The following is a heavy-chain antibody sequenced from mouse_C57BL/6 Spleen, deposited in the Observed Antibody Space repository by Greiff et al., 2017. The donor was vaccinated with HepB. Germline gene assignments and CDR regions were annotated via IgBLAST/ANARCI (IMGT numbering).Heavy chain of an antibody. Sequence: EVKLQQSGPELVKPGASVKISCKASGYTFTDYYMNWVKQSHGKSLEWIGDINPNNGGTSYNQKFKDKATLTADKSSSTVYMELSRLTSEDSAVYFCARHEIGLRDWYFDVWGTGTTVTVSS. CDR1: GYTFTDYY. CDR3: ARHEIGLRDWYFDV. D-gene: IGHD1-1*01. CDR2: INPNNGGT. J-gene: IGHJ1*03. V-gene: IGHV1-26*01.